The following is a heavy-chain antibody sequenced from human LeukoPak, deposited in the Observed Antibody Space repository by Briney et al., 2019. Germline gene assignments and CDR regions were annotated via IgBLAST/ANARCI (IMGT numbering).Heavy chain of an antibody. J-gene: IGHJ3*02. D-gene: IGHD6-19*01. CDR2: IRYDGSNK. Sequence: PGGSLRLSCTASGFTFGDYAMSWFRQAPGKGLEWVAFIRYDGSNKYYADSVKGRFTISRDNSKNTLYLQMNSLRAEDTAVYYCAKDAIAVAGNAFDIWGQGTMVTVSS. V-gene: IGHV3-30*02. CDR1: GFTFGDYA. CDR3: AKDAIAVAGNAFDI.